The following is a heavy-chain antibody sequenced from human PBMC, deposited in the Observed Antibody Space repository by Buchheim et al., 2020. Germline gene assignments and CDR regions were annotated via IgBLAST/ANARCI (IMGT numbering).Heavy chain of an antibody. Sequence: EVQLLESGGGLVQPGGSLRLSCVASGFTFSRYAMKWVRQAPGKGLERVPVISGSGGSTSYADSVKGRLTISRDDSKNTLYLQMDSLRAEDTAVYYCAKIGSSSYYYYYGMDVWGQGTT. CDR2: ISGSGGST. J-gene: IGHJ6*02. CDR3: AKIGSSSYYYYYGMDV. V-gene: IGHV3-23*01. CDR1: GFTFSRYA. D-gene: IGHD6-6*01.